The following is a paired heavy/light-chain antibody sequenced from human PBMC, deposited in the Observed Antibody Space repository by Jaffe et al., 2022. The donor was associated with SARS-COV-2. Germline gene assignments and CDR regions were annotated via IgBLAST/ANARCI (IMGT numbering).Light chain of an antibody. CDR1: SGINVGTYR. CDR3: MIWHSSAWV. V-gene: IGLV5-45*02. Sequence: QAVLTQPSSLSASPGASASLTCTLRSGINVGTYRIYWYQQKPGSPPQYLLRYKSDSDKQQGSGVPSRFSGSKDASANAGILLISGLQSEDEADYYCMIWHSSAWVFGGGTKLTVL. CDR2: YKSDSDK. J-gene: IGLJ2*01.
Heavy chain of an antibody. D-gene: IGHD3-22*01. J-gene: IGHJ4*02. V-gene: IGHV2-5*02. CDR2: IYWDDDK. CDR3: AHRLDSSGHPFGY. Sequence: QITLKESGPTLVKPTQTLTLTCTFSGFSLNTSGVGVGWIRQPPGKALEWLALIYWDDDKRYSPSLQTRLTITKDTSKNQVVLTMTNMDPVDTATYYCAHRLDSSGHPFGYWGQGTLVTVSS. CDR1: GFSLNTSGVG.